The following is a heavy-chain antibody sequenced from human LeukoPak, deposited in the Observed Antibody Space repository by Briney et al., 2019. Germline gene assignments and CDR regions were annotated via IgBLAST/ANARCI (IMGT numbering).Heavy chain of an antibody. D-gene: IGHD1-1*01. CDR3: ARVAKERVGGVYYFDY. CDR2: IGTAGGT. CDR1: GFTFSDYD. Sequence: GGSLRLSCAASGFTFSDYDMHWVRQAKGKGLEWVSAIGTAGGTYYTGSVKGRFTISRENAKNSLYLQMNSLRAGDTAVYYCARVAKERVGGVYYFDYWGQGTLVTVSS. V-gene: IGHV3-13*01. J-gene: IGHJ4*02.